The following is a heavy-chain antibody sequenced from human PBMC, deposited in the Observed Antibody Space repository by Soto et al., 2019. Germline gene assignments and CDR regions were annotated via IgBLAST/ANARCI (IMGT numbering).Heavy chain of an antibody. CDR2: IYSGGST. CDR1: GFTVSSNY. J-gene: IGHJ4*02. V-gene: IGHV3-53*01. D-gene: IGHD3-22*01. CDR3: ARSLGHPLADYYDTFDNKRFFDY. Sequence: GGSLRLSCAASGFTVSSNYMSWVRQAPGKGLEWVSVIYSGGSTYYADSVKGRFTISRDNSKNTLYLQMNSLRAEDTAVYYCARSLGHPLADYYDTFDNKRFFDYRGQGTSITVSS.